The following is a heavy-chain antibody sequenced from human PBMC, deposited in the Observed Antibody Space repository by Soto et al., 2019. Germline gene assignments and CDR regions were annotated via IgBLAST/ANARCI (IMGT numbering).Heavy chain of an antibody. D-gene: IGHD2-15*01. J-gene: IGHJ5*02. Sequence: QVQLQESGPGLVKPSQTLSLTCTVSGGSISSGDYYWSWIRQPPGKGLEWIGYIYYSGSTYYNPSLKSRVTISVDTSKNQFSLKLSSVTAADTAVYYCARATVVVVAATPNWFDPWGQRTLVTVSS. CDR3: ARATVVVVAATPNWFDP. CDR1: GGSISSGDYY. CDR2: IYYSGST. V-gene: IGHV4-30-4*01.